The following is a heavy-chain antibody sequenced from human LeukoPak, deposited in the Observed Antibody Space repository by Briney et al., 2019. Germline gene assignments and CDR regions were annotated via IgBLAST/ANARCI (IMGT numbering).Heavy chain of an antibody. V-gene: IGHV3-43*01. CDR2: INSVGGKT. CDR3: ATWAFYHGLDV. CDR1: GFAFHAFD. D-gene: IGHD1-26*01. J-gene: IGHJ6*02. Sequence: GGSLRLSCGASGFAFHAFDMSWVRQSSGKGLGWVSRINSVGGKTYYADSVRGRFTISRHNSKNSLYLQMNSLRTDDAALYYCATWAFYHGLDVWGQGTTLTVS.